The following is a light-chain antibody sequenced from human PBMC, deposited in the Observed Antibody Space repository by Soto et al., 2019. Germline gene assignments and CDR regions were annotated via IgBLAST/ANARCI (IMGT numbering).Light chain of an antibody. V-gene: IGKV3-20*01. CDR1: QSVSRSY. CDR2: GTS. Sequence: EIVLTQSPGTLSLSPGERATLSCRASQSVSRSYLAWYQQKPGQAPRLLIYGTSSRATGIPDRFSGSGSGTDFTLTISRLEPEDFAEYFCQPYGGSPLVTFGQGTRLEIK. CDR3: QPYGGSPLVT. J-gene: IGKJ5*01.